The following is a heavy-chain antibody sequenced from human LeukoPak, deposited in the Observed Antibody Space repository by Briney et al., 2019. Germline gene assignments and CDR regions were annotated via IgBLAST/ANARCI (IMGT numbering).Heavy chain of an antibody. CDR3: ARDGGGLRYAGPLDY. CDR1: GGTFSSYA. D-gene: IGHD4-17*01. CDR2: IIPIFGTA. J-gene: IGHJ4*02. Sequence: SVKVSCKASGGTFSSYAISWVRQAPGQGLEWMGRIIPIFGTANYAQKFQGRVTITTDESTSTACMELSSLRSEDTAVYYCARDGGGLRYAGPLDYWGQGTLVTASS. V-gene: IGHV1-69*05.